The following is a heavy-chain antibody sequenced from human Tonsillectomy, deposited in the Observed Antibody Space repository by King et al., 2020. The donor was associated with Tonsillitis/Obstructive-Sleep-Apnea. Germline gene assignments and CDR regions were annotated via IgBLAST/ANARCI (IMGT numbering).Heavy chain of an antibody. J-gene: IGHJ4*02. Sequence: VQLVESGAEVKKPGESLKISCKGSGYSFTSYWIGWVRQMSGKGLEWMGSIYPGDSDSRYSPSFQGQVTISADKSISTAYLQWSSLKASDTAMYYCAGGDLAAADVFYYWGQGTLVTVSS. CDR3: AGGDLAAADVFYY. CDR2: IYPGDSDS. D-gene: IGHD6-13*01. V-gene: IGHV5-51*03. CDR1: GYSFTSYW.